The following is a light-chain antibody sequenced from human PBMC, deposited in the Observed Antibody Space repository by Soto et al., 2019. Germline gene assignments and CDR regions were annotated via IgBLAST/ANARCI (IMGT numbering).Light chain of an antibody. V-gene: IGLV2-14*01. CDR3: SSYTSSRAYV. Sequence: QSALTQPASVSGSPGQSITISCTGTSSDVGGYNYVSWYQQQSGKAPKLMIHEVSNRPSGVSNRFSGSKSGNTASLTISGLQAEDEADYDCSSYTSSRAYVVGIGAKVTVL. CDR1: SSDVGGYNY. CDR2: EVS. J-gene: IGLJ1*01.